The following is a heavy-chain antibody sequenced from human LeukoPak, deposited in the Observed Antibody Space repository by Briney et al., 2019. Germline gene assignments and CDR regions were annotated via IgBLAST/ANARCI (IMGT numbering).Heavy chain of an antibody. V-gene: IGHV3-7*01. CDR1: GFIFTNYF. J-gene: IGHJ3*02. Sequence: GGSLRLSCAASGFIFTNYFMSWVRQAPGKGLEWVANIKQDGSEKYYVDSVKGRFTISRDNAKNSLYLQMNSLRAEDTAVYYCARVGRYCSGGSCYKDDAFDIWGQGTMVTVSS. CDR2: IKQDGSEK. CDR3: ARVGRYCSGGSCYKDDAFDI. D-gene: IGHD2-15*01.